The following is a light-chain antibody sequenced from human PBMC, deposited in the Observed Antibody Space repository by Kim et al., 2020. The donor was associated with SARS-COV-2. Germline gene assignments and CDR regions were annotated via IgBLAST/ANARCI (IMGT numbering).Light chain of an antibody. CDR1: SGHSSYI. CDR2: FETSGSY. CDR3: ETWDRNTRV. Sequence: SSVKLTCTLSSGHSSYIIAWHQQQPGKAPRYLMKFETSGSYNKGSGVPDRFSASSSGADRYLTISNLQSEDEADYYCETWDRNTRVFGGGTKVTVL. V-gene: IGLV4-60*03. J-gene: IGLJ3*02.